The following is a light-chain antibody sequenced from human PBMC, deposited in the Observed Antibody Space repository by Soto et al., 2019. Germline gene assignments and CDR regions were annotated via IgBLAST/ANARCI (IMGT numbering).Light chain of an antibody. CDR2: RAS. Sequence: EIVLTQSPGTLSLSPGERATLSCRASQSVSSNYLAWYQQKPGQAPKVLICRASIRATGIPDRFTGSGSGTDFTLTISRLEPEDFAVYYCQQYGSSPITFGGGTKPDIK. V-gene: IGKV3-20*01. CDR3: QQYGSSPIT. J-gene: IGKJ4*01. CDR1: QSVSSNY.